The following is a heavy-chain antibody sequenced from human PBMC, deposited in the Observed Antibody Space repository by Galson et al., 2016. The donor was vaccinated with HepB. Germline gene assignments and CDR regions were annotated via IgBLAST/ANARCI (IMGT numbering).Heavy chain of an antibody. D-gene: IGHD4-17*01. Sequence: SVKVSCKASGYSFSTYGISWVRQAPGQGLEWMGWISGYNGNTNYAPKVQGRVTMTTDTATSTGYMELRGPRPDDTAVYYCARWGHGDYWGLGDYRCRGTLVTVSS. J-gene: IGHJ4*02. CDR1: GYSFSTYG. CDR2: ISGYNGNT. V-gene: IGHV1-18*01. CDR3: ARWGHGDYWGLGDY.